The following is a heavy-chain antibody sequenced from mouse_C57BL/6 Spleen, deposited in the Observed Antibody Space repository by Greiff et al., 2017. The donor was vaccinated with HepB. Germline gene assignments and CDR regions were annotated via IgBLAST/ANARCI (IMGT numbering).Heavy chain of an antibody. CDR1: GFTFSDYY. J-gene: IGHJ4*01. Sequence: DVKLVESEGGLVQPGSSMKLSCTASGFTFSDYYMAWVRQVPEKGLEWVANINYDGSSTYYLDSLKSRFIISRDNAKNILYLQMSSLKSEDTATYYCARGGYYGSSYGDYWGQGTSVTVSS. CDR3: ARGGYYGSSYGDY. CDR2: INYDGSST. D-gene: IGHD1-1*01. V-gene: IGHV5-16*01.